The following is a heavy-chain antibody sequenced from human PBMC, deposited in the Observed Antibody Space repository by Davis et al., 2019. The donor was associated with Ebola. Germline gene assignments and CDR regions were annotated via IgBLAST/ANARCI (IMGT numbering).Heavy chain of an antibody. CDR1: GGTFSSYT. V-gene: IGHV1-69*06. CDR3: ARTNYYDSRDLRF. J-gene: IGHJ4*02. CDR2: IIPIFGTA. D-gene: IGHD3-22*01. Sequence: SVKVSCKASGGTFSSYTFTWVRQAPGQGLEWMGGIIPIFGTANYAQKFQGRVTITADKSTSTAYMELSSLRSEDTAVYYCARTNYYDSRDLRFWGQGTLVTVSS.